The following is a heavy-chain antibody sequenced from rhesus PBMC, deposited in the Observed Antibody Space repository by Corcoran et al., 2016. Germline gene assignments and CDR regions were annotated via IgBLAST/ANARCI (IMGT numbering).Heavy chain of an antibody. CDR1: GGSISSSY. CDR2: IYGSGSSN. V-gene: IGHV4-169*02. J-gene: IGHJ5-1*01. CDR3: ASEGGYRNGFDV. D-gene: IGHD1-44*02. Sequence: QVQLQESGPGLVKPSATLSLTCAVSGGSISSSYWSWIRQAPGKGLEWIGYIYGSGSSNKYNPSLKSRVTLSVDTSKNQLSLKLSAVTAADTAVYYCASEGGYRNGFDVWGPGVLVTVSS.